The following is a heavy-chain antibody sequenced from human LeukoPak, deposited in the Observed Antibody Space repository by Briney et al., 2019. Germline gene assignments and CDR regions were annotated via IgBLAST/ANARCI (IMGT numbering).Heavy chain of an antibody. V-gene: IGHV4-61*08. CDR2: IYYSGST. J-gene: IGHJ2*01. CDR1: GGSISSGDYY. CDR3: AGGWELLGIPDWYFDL. D-gene: IGHD1-26*01. Sequence: SETLSLTCTVSGGSISSGDYYWSWIRQPPGKGLEWIGYIYYSGSTNYNPSLKSRVTISVDTSKNQFSLKLSSVTAADTAVYYCAGGWELLGIPDWYFDLWGRGTLVTVSS.